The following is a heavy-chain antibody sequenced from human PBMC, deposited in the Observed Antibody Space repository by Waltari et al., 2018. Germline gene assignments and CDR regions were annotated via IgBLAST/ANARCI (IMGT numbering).Heavy chain of an antibody. Sequence: EVLLVESGGGLVQPGGSLRLSCAASGFTFSRYWIHWVRQVPGKGLEWVSGINEDGTFTSYANSAECRFTISRDNAKSTLYLQMNSLRVDDTAVYYCATDLAGPEDRWGQGTLVTVSS. J-gene: IGHJ5*02. V-gene: IGHV3-74*03. CDR1: GFTFSRYW. CDR2: INEDGTFT. CDR3: ATDLAGPEDR.